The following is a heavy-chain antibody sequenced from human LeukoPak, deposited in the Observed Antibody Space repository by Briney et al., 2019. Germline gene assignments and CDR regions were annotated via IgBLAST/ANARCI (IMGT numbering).Heavy chain of an antibody. CDR2: IRNDGGNK. D-gene: IGHD2-2*03. CDR3: ARLGYCVSTSCFFYYYYYMDV. V-gene: IGHV3-30*02. CDR1: GFRFSGIG. Sequence: GGSLRLSCAASGFRFSGIGMHWVRQAPGKGLDWVAYIRNDGGNKQYADSVKGRFSISRDNSKNTLSLEMNSLRAEDTAVYYCARLGYCVSTSCFFYYYYYMDVWGKGTTVTVSS. J-gene: IGHJ6*03.